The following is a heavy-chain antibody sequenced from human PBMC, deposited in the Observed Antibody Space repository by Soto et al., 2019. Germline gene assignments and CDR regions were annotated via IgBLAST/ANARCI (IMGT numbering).Heavy chain of an antibody. J-gene: IGHJ4*02. V-gene: IGHV3-64*01. CDR1: GFTFSSYA. CDR3: VKDIRYSYGPRSIPDY. CDR2: ISSNGGST. D-gene: IGHD5-18*01. Sequence: GGSLRLSCAASGFTFSSYAMHWVRQAPGKGLEYVSAISSNGGSTYYANSVKGRFTISRDNSKNTLYLQMGSLRAEDMAVYYCVKDIRYSYGPRSIPDYWGQGTLVTVSS.